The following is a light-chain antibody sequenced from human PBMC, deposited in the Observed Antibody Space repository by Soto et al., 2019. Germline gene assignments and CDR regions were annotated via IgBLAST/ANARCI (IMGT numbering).Light chain of an antibody. Sequence: DIQMTRSPSTMSASVGDRVTITCRVSQSICSWLAWYQQKPGKAPNLLIYKASTLESGVPSRFSGSGSGTEFTLSVSSLQPDDFATYYCQQYDSYPLTFGGGTKVDIK. V-gene: IGKV1-5*03. CDR3: QQYDSYPLT. CDR1: QSICSW. J-gene: IGKJ4*01. CDR2: KAS.